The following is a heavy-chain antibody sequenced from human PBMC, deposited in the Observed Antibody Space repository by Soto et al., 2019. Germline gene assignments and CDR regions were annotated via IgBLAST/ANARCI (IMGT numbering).Heavy chain of an antibody. D-gene: IGHD3-22*01. CDR1: GYTFTSND. Sequence: ASVKVCCKASGYTFTSNDMHWVRQAPGQGLEWMGIINPSGGSTSYAQKFQGRVTMTRDTSTSTVYMELSSLRSEDTAVYYCAIDNYYYSSGYYSLDYWGQGTLVTVSS. J-gene: IGHJ4*02. CDR3: AIDNYYYSSGYYSLDY. V-gene: IGHV1-46*01. CDR2: INPSGGST.